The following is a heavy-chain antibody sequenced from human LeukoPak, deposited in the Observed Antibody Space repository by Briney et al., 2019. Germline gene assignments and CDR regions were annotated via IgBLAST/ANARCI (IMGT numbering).Heavy chain of an antibody. J-gene: IGHJ3*02. Sequence: GGSLRLSCTASGFTFGDYVMSWVRQAPGKGLEWVGFIRSKAYGGTTKNAASVKGRFTISRDDSRSIAYLQMNSLKTEDTAVYYCTRRYNYDSSGYYYVRDAFDIWGQGTMVTVSS. CDR1: GFTFGDYV. CDR3: TRRYNYDSSGYYYVRDAFDI. CDR2: IRSKAYGGTT. D-gene: IGHD3-22*01. V-gene: IGHV3-49*04.